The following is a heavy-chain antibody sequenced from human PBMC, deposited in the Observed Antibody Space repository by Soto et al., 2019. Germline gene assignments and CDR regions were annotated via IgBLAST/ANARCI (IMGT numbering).Heavy chain of an antibody. CDR2: IYSGGST. CDR1: GFTVSSNY. J-gene: IGHJ4*02. V-gene: IGHV3-53*04. Sequence: PGGSLRLSCAASGFTVSSNYMSWFRQAPGKGLEWVSVIYSGGSTYYADSVKGRFTISRHNSKNTLYLQMNSLRAEDTAVYYCARREYSGYDSRTIDYWGQGTLVTVSS. CDR3: ARREYSGYDSRTIDY. D-gene: IGHD5-12*01.